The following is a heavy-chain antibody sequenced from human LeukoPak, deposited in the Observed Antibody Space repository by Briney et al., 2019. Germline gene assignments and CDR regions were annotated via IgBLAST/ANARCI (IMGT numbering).Heavy chain of an antibody. CDR2: ISSSSSYI. V-gene: IGHV3-21*01. J-gene: IGHJ4*02. Sequence: PGGSLRLSCAASGFTVSSNYMSWVRQAPGKGLEWVSSISSSSSYIYYADSVKGRFTISRDNAKNSLYLQMNSLRAEDTAVYYCARAISSSGWYDVSLEWVYWGQGTLVTVSS. D-gene: IGHD6-19*01. CDR3: ARAISSSGWYDVSLEWVY. CDR1: GFTVSSNY.